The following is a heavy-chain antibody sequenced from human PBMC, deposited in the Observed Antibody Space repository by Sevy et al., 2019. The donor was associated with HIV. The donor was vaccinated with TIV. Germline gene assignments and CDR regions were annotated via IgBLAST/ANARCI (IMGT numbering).Heavy chain of an antibody. J-gene: IGHJ4*02. D-gene: IGHD2-21*02. V-gene: IGHV3-23*01. CDR1: GFTFSSYA. CDR2: ISGSGGST. CDR3: ARVVVTATYYFDY. Sequence: GGSLRLSCAASGFTFSSYAMTWVRQAPGKGLEWVSAISGSGGSTYFADSVEGRFTTSRDNSENTLYLQVNSLRAEDTAVYYCARVVVTATYYFDYWGQGTLVTVSS.